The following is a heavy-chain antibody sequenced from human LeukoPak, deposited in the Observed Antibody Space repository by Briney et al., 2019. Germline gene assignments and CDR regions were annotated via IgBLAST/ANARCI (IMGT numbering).Heavy chain of an antibody. CDR1: GFTFSSYG. CDR2: ISGSGAIT. CDR3: ARDGVNYDKSVGPFDP. J-gene: IGHJ5*02. V-gene: IGHV3-23*01. D-gene: IGHD3-9*01. Sequence: GGSLRLSCAASGFTFSSYGMSWVRQVSGKGLEWVSGISGSGAITYYADSVKGRFTISRDNSKNMVYLQMNSLRAGDMAVYYCARDGVNYDKSVGPFDPWGHGTLVTVSS.